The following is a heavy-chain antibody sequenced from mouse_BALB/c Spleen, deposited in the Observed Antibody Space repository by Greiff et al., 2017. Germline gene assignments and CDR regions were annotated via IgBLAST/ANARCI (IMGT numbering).Heavy chain of an antibody. CDR3: ARSSYYYAMDY. CDR1: GISITTGNYR. J-gene: IGHJ4*01. V-gene: IGHV3-5*02. CDR2: IYYSGTI. Sequence: EVQLQESGPGLVKPSQTVSLTCTVTGISITTGNYRWSWIRQFPGNKLEWIGYIYYSGTITYNPSLTSRTTITRDTSKNQFFLEMNSLTAEDTATYYCARSSYYYAMDYWGQGTSVTVSS. D-gene: IGHD1-3*01.